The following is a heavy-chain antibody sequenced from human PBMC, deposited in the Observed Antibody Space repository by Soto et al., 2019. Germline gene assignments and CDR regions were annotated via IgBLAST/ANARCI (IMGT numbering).Heavy chain of an antibody. Sequence: TSETLSLTCAVYGGSFSGYYWTWIRQPPVTGLELIGESNHIGSTNYDPSVKSRVTMSLDASKSDVSLKLNSVTAADTAVYYCARAKTTGLFDYWGQGTLVTVSS. V-gene: IGHV4-34*01. D-gene: IGHD1-1*01. J-gene: IGHJ4*02. CDR2: SNHIGST. CDR1: GGSFSGYY. CDR3: ARAKTTGLFDY.